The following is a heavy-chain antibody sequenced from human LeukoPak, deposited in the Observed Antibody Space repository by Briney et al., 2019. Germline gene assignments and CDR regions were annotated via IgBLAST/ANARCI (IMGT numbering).Heavy chain of an antibody. Sequence: SETLSLTCTVSGGSISSSSYYWGWIRQPPGKGLEWIGSIYYSGSTYYNPSLKSRVTISVDTSKNQFSLKLSSVTAADTAVYYCARHGWCSSTSCYFLFRLGELSVFDYWGQGTLVTVSS. J-gene: IGHJ4*02. D-gene: IGHD2-2*01. CDR3: ARHGWCSSTSCYFLFRLGELSVFDY. V-gene: IGHV4-39*01. CDR2: IYYSGST. CDR1: GGSISSSSYY.